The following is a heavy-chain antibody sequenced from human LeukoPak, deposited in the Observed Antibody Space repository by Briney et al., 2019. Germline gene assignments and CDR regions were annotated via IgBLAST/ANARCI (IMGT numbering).Heavy chain of an antibody. J-gene: IGHJ3*02. CDR2: IYYSGST. D-gene: IGHD6-13*01. CDR1: GGPFSGYY. V-gene: IGHV4-59*01. Sequence: SETLSLTCAVYGGPFSGYYWSWIRQPPGKGLEWIGYIYYSGSTNYNPSLKSRVTISVDTSKNQFSLKLSSVTAADTAVYYCARERGSSWYRDAFDIWGQGTMVTVSS. CDR3: ARERGSSWYRDAFDI.